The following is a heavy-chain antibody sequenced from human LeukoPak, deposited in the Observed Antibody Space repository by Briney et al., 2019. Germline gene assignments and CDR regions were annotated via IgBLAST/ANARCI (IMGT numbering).Heavy chain of an antibody. J-gene: IGHJ5*02. Sequence: GGSLRLSCAASGFTDSSNFVTWVRQAPGKGLEWLSIIYSGGGTDYADSVKGRFTISRDNSKNTVYLQMNSLRAEDMAMYHCARKSLGIVAAGTFFGSWGQGTLVTVSS. V-gene: IGHV3-53*01. CDR2: IYSGGGT. CDR1: GFTDSSNF. CDR3: ARKSLGIVAAGTFFGS. D-gene: IGHD6-13*01.